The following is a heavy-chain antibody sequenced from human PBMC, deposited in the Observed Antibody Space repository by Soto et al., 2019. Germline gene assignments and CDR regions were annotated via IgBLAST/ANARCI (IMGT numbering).Heavy chain of an antibody. D-gene: IGHD6-13*01. Sequence: GGSLRLSCAASGFTFSNAWMNWVRQAPGKGLEWVGRIKSKTDGGTTDYAAPVKGRFTISRDDSKNTLYLQMNSLKTEDTAVYYCTTEGDPNSKQQLRKDLDYWGQGTLVTVSS. CDR1: GFTFSNAW. CDR3: TTEGDPNSKQQLRKDLDY. J-gene: IGHJ4*02. V-gene: IGHV3-15*07. CDR2: IKSKTDGGTT.